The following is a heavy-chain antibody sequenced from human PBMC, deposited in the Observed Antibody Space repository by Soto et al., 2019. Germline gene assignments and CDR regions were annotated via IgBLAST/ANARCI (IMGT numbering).Heavy chain of an antibody. J-gene: IGHJ6*02. Sequence: ASVKVSCKASGGTFSSYAISWVRQAPGQGLEWMGGIIPIFGTANYAQKFQSRVTITADESTSTAYMELSSLRSEDTAVYYCARVSYGDYGYYYYYGMDVWGQGTTVT. D-gene: IGHD4-17*01. V-gene: IGHV1-69*13. CDR3: ARVSYGDYGYYYYYGMDV. CDR1: GGTFSSYA. CDR2: IIPIFGTA.